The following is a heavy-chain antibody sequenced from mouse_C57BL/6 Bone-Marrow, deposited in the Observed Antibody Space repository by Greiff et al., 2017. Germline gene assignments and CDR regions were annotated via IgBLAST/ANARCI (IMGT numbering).Heavy chain of an antibody. D-gene: IGHD2-4*01. Sequence: LQQSGPELVKPGASVKISCKASGYSFTGYYMNWVKQSPEKSLEWIGEINPSTGGTTYNQKFKAKATLTVDKSSSTAYMQLKSLTSEDSAVYYCATGYDYPFDYWGQGTTLTVSS. V-gene: IGHV1-42*01. CDR2: INPSTGGT. CDR3: ATGYDYPFDY. CDR1: GYSFTGYY. J-gene: IGHJ2*01.